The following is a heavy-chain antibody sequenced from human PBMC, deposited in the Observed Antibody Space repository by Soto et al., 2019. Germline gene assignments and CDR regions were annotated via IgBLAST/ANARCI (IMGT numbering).Heavy chain of an antibody. CDR2: IMPVFRTP. V-gene: IGHV1-69*12. Sequence: QVQLEQSGAEVKKPGSSVKVSCKASGGTFRTAAVSWVRQAPGQGLEWMGGIMPVFRTPDYAQKFHGRVTTTADDSTSTAYMEWSGLRSDDTAVYYCARDNDRPKLGCNSYYILDVWGQGTTIPVSS. J-gene: IGHJ6*02. D-gene: IGHD2-15*01. CDR1: GGTFRTAA. CDR3: ARDNDRPKLGCNSYYILDV.